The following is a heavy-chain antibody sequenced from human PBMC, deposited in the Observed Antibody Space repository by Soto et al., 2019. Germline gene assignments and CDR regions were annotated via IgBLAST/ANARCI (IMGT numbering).Heavy chain of an antibody. J-gene: IGHJ4*02. CDR2: INSSSSDS. V-gene: IGHV1-2*02. D-gene: IGHD2-8*01. Sequence: QAHLVQSGAEVKKPGASVKVSCKASGYTFTGYTFHWVRQAPGQGLEWMAWINSSSSDSSFAPKIQGRVTVTMDAPSSTAYMELTRLRSDDTAVYYCATEMATIKGFFDKWGQGTAVAVSS. CDR3: ATEMATIKGFFDK. CDR1: GYTFTGYT.